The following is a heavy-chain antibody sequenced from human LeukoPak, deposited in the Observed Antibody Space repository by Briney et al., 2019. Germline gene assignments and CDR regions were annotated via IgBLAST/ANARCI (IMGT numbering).Heavy chain of an antibody. D-gene: IGHD3-22*01. Sequence: GRSLRLSCAASGFTFNNYGIHWVRQAPGKGLEWVAVISNDASNKDHADSVKGRFTISRDNSRKMVHLQMNSLRAEDTAVYYCAKGPGKYYYDSVGYYPLDYWGQGTLVTVSS. V-gene: IGHV3-30*18. CDR3: AKGPGKYYYDSVGYYPLDY. CDR2: ISNDASNK. J-gene: IGHJ4*02. CDR1: GFTFNNYG.